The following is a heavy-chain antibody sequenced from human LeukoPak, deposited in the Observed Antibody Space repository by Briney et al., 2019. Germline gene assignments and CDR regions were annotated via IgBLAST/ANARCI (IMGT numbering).Heavy chain of an antibody. CDR1: GFIFSTYW. J-gene: IGHJ4*02. CDR3: AKEPYSGSQLLDY. D-gene: IGHD1-26*01. V-gene: IGHV3-7*03. Sequence: PGGSLRLSCAASGFIFSTYWMTWVRQAPGKGLEWVATIKYDGDEKFYVDSVKGRFTISRDNSKNTLYLQTNSLRAEDTAVYYCAKEPYSGSQLLDYWGQGTLVTVSS. CDR2: IKYDGDEK.